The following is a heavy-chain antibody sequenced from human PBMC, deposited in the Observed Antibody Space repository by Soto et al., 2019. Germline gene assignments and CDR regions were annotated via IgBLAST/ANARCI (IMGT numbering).Heavy chain of an antibody. Sequence: GGSLRLSCAASGFTFSSYWMSWVRQAPGKGLEWVANIKQDGSEKYYVDSVKGRFTISRDNAKDSLYLQMNSLRAEDTAVYYCARDSYFYDSSGYFDYWGQGTLVTVS. D-gene: IGHD3-22*01. CDR3: ARDSYFYDSSGYFDY. CDR2: IKQDGSEK. J-gene: IGHJ4*02. V-gene: IGHV3-7*01. CDR1: GFTFSSYW.